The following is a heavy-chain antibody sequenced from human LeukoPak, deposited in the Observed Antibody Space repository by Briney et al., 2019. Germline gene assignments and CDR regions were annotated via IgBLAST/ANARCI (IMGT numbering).Heavy chain of an antibody. Sequence: PSETLSLTCTVSGGSISSSSYYWGWIRQPPGKGLNWIGSIYYSGSTYYNPSLKSRVTISVDTSKNQFSLRLTSVTAADTAVYYCARRPRIAVAGPPFDYWGQGTLATVSS. CDR1: GGSISSSSYY. D-gene: IGHD6-19*01. CDR3: ARRPRIAVAGPPFDY. V-gene: IGHV4-39*01. J-gene: IGHJ4*02. CDR2: IYYSGST.